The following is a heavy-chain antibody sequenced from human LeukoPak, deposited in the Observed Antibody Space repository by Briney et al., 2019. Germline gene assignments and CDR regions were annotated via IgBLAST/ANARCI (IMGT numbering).Heavy chain of an antibody. D-gene: IGHD6-19*01. CDR3: ARDYSSGWYYFDY. V-gene: IGHV4-38-2*02. CDR2: IYHSGST. CDR1: GYSISSGYY. J-gene: IGHJ4*02. Sequence: ASETLSLTCTVSGYSISSGYYWGWIRQPPGKGLEWIGSIYHSGSTYYNPSRKSRVTISVDTSKNQFSLKLSSVTAVDTAVYYCARDYSSGWYYFDYWGQGTLVTVSS.